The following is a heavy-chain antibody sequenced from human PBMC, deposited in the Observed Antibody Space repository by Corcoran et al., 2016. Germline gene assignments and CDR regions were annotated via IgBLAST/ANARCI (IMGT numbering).Heavy chain of an antibody. CDR2: ISAYNGNT. J-gene: IGHJ4*02. CDR1: GYTFTSYG. Sequence: QVQLVQSGAEVKKPGASVKVSCKASGYTFTSYGISWVRQAPGQGLEWMGWISAYNGNTNYAQKLQGRVTMTTDTSTSTAYMELRSLRSDDTAGYYCARISRSGPELYYDFWSGDFDYWGQGTLVTVSS. CDR3: ARISRSGPELYYDFWSGDFDY. D-gene: IGHD3-3*01. V-gene: IGHV1-18*01.